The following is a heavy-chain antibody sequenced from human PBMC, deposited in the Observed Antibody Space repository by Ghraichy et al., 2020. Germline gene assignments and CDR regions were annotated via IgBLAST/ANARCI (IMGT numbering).Heavy chain of an antibody. CDR3: AKDLGCSGGSCYYYYYGMDV. J-gene: IGHJ6*02. V-gene: IGHV3-30*02. CDR1: GFTFSSYG. CDR2: IRYDGSNK. D-gene: IGHD2-15*01. Sequence: GESLNISCAASGFTFSSYGMHWVRQAPGKGLEWVAFIRYDGSNKYYADSVKGRFTISRDNSKNTLYLQMNSLRAEDTAVYYCAKDLGCSGGSCYYYYYGMDVWGQGTTVTVSS.